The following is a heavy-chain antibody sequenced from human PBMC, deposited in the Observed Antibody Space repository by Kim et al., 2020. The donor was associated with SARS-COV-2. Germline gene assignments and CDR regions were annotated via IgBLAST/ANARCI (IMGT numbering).Heavy chain of an antibody. CDR3: AREGRNLLLWFGEPEGGYGMDV. D-gene: IGHD3-10*01. CDR1: GYTFTSYA. CDR2: INAGNGNT. V-gene: IGHV1-3*01. J-gene: IGHJ6*02. Sequence: ASVKVSCKASGYTFTSYAMHWVRQAPGQRLEWMGWINAGNGNTKYSQKFQGRVTITRDTSASTAYMELSSLRSEDTAVYYCAREGRNLLLWFGEPEGGYGMDVWGQGTTVTVSS.